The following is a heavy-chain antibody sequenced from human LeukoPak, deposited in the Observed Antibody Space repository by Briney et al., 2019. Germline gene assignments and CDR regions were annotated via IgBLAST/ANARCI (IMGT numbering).Heavy chain of an antibody. J-gene: IGHJ6*02. Sequence: ASVKVSCKASGYTFTSYYMHWVRQAPGQGLEWMGIINPSGGSTSYAQKFQGRVTMTRDTSTSTVYMELSRLRSDDTAVYYCARDKYSSSWSLTPYYGMDVWGQGTTVTVSS. D-gene: IGHD6-13*01. CDR1: GYTFTSYY. CDR3: ARDKYSSSWSLTPYYGMDV. CDR2: INPSGGST. V-gene: IGHV1-46*01.